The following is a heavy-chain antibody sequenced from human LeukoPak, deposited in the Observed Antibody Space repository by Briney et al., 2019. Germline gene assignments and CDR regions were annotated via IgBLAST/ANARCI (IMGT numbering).Heavy chain of an antibody. D-gene: IGHD1-7*01. V-gene: IGHV3-9*01. CDR1: GFTFEDYA. CDR2: ISWNSGSI. CDR3: AKAQGTGTTLYYYYGMDV. Sequence: GGSLRLSCAGSGFTFEDYAMHWVRQAPGKGLEWVSGISWNSGSIGYADSVKGRFTISRDNAKNSLYLQMNSLRAEDTALYYCAKAQGTGTTLYYYYGMDVWGQGTTVTVSS. J-gene: IGHJ6*02.